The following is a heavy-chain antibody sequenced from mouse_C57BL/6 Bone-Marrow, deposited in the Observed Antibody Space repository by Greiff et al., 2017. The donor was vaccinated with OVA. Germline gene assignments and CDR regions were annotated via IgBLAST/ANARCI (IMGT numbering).Heavy chain of an antibody. V-gene: IGHV1-64*01. CDR1: GYTFTSYW. Sequence: QVQLQQPGAELVKPGASVKMSCKASGYTFTSYWMHWVKQRPGQGLEWIGMIHPNSGSTNYNEKFKSKATLTVDKSSSTAYMQLSSLTSEDSAVYYCARNDGKAMDYWGQGTSVTVSS. D-gene: IGHD2-3*01. CDR2: IHPNSGST. CDR3: ARNDGKAMDY. J-gene: IGHJ4*01.